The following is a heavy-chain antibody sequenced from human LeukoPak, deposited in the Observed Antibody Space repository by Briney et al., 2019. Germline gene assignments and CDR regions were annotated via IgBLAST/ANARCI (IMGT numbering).Heavy chain of an antibody. CDR1: GGSISSYY. J-gene: IGHJ5*02. Sequence: NPSETLSLTCTVSGGSISSYYWSWIRQPPGKGLEWIGYVYHSETTSYNPSLKSRVTISLDTSKSQFSLRLTSLTAADTAVYYCARESYGSGSYGWFDPWGQGALVTVST. V-gene: IGHV4-59*01. CDR3: ARESYGSGSYGWFDP. CDR2: VYHSETT. D-gene: IGHD3-10*01.